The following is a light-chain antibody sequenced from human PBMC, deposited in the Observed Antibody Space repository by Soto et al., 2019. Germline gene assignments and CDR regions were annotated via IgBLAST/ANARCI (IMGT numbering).Light chain of an antibody. CDR2: EGS. CDR3: CSYASSSLYV. CDR1: SSDVGSYNL. J-gene: IGLJ1*01. V-gene: IGLV2-23*01. Sequence: QSALTQPASVSGCPGQSITISCTGTSSDVGSYNLVSWYQQHPGKAPKLMIYEGSKRPSGVSNRFSGSKSGNTASLTISGLQAEDEADYYCCSYASSSLYVFGTGTKVTVL.